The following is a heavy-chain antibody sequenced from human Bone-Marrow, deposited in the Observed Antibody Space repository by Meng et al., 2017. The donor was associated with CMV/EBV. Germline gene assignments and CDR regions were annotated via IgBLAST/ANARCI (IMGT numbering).Heavy chain of an antibody. CDR3: AREGRFLEWSQNYDY. V-gene: IGHV1-46*01. CDR2: INPSGGST. J-gene: IGHJ4*02. CDR1: GYTFTSYY. Sequence: ASVKASCKASGYTFTSYYMHWVRQAPGQGLEWMGIINPSGGSTSYAQKFQGRVTMTRDTSTSTVYMELSSLRSEDTAVYYCAREGRFLEWSQNYDYWGQGTLVTVSS. D-gene: IGHD3-3*01.